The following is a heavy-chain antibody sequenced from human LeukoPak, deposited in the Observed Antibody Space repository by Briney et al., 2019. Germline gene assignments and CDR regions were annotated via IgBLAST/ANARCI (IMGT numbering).Heavy chain of an antibody. J-gene: IGHJ4*02. V-gene: IGHV4-38-2*01. CDR2: IYHSGST. Sequence: SETLSLTCAVSGYSINSGYYWGWIRQPPGKGLEWIGIIYHSGSTYYNPPLRSRVTISVDTSKNQFSLKLSSVTAADTAVYYCARQTSYYSGSGSYYPGYYFDYWGQGTLVTVSS. D-gene: IGHD3-10*01. CDR3: ARQTSYYSGSGSYYPGYYFDY. CDR1: GYSINSGYY.